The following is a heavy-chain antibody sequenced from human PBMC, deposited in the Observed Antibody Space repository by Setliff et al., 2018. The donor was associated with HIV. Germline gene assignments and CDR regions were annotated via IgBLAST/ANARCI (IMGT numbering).Heavy chain of an antibody. Sequence: PGGSLRLSCAASGFTFRNYKFNWVRQAPGRGLEWVSSISIGSGGAIDYADSVQGRFTISRDNSKNSLYLQMNGLRVEDTGVYYCARDNLYYNLYDGSPVYGMDVWGQGTTGTVS. CDR2: ISIGSGGAI. J-gene: IGHJ6*02. D-gene: IGHD3-3*01. CDR1: GFTFRNYK. V-gene: IGHV3-21*01. CDR3: ARDNLYYNLYDGSPVYGMDV.